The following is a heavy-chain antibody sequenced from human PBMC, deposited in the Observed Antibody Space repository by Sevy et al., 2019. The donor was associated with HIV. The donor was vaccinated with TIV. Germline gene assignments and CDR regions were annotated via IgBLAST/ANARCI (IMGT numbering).Heavy chain of an antibody. CDR1: GFTFSSYA. CDR3: ARDTGGSGSYMCQH. D-gene: IGHD3-10*01. CDR2: ISYDGSNK. J-gene: IGHJ1*01. Sequence: GGSLRLSCAASGFTFSSYAMHWVRQAPGKGLEWVAVISYDGSNKYYADSVKGRFTISRDNSKNTLYLQMNSLRAEDTAVYYCARDTGGSGSYMCQHWGQGTLVTVPQ. V-gene: IGHV3-30*04.